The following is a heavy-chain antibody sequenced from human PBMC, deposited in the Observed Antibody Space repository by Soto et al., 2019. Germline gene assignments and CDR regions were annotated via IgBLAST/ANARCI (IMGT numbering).Heavy chain of an antibody. V-gene: IGHV2-5*02. CDR2: IYWDDDT. D-gene: IGHD3-10*01. CDR1: GFSLSTYGVG. Sequence: QITLKESGPTLVKPTQTLTLTCNFSGFSLSTYGVGVGWIRQPPGKALEWLALIYWDDDTRFSPSLNSRLAITKDTSKSQVVLTMTHMDPMDTATYYCAHRPGFSMAFDYWGPGSLVTVSS. CDR3: AHRPGFSMAFDY. J-gene: IGHJ4*02.